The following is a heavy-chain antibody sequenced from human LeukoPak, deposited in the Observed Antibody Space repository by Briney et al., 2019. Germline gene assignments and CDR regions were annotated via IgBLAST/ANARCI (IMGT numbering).Heavy chain of an antibody. CDR1: GFTVSSNY. V-gene: IGHV3-53*01. D-gene: IGHD3-10*01. CDR2: IYSSGST. J-gene: IGHJ4*02. CDR3: ARSAFHYGSGTYLE. Sequence: GGSLRLSCAASGFTVSSNYMSWVRQAPGKGLEWVSLIYSSGSTYYSDSVKGRFTISRDNSKNTLYLQMNSLRAEDTAVYYCARSAFHYGSGTYLEWGQGTLVTVSS.